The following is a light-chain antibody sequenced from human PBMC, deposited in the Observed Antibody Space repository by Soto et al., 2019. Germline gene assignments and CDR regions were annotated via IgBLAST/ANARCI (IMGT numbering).Light chain of an antibody. J-gene: IGKJ3*01. V-gene: IGKV1-39*01. Sequence: DIQMTQSPSSLSASVGDRVTITCRASQNIGSYLDWYQHKPGIAPKLLIYAASSLQSGVPSRFSGSGSGTDFTLTISGLQPEDVATDYCQESYSYPQFTFGPGTKVDIK. CDR3: QESYSYPQFT. CDR1: QNIGSY. CDR2: AAS.